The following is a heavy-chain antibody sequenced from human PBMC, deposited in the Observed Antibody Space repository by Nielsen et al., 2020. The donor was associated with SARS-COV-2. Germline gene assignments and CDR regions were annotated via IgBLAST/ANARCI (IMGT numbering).Heavy chain of an antibody. D-gene: IGHD3-10*01. CDR2: INHSGST. CDR1: GGSFSGYY. Sequence: SETLSLTCAVYGGSFSGYYWSWIRQPPGKGLEWIGEINHSGSTNYNPSLKSRVTISVDTSKNQFSLKLSSVTAADTAVYYCASSAGDYWGQGTPVTVSS. J-gene: IGHJ4*02. V-gene: IGHV4-34*01. CDR3: ASSAGDY.